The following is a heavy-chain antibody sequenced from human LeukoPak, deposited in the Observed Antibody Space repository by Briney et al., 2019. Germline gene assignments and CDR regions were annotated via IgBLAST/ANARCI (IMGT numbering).Heavy chain of an antibody. V-gene: IGHV3-21*01. Sequence: SGGSLRLSCAASGFTFSSYSMNWVRQAPGKGLEWVSSISSSSSYIYYADSVKGRFTNSRDNAKNSLYLQMNSLRAEDTAVYYCTTTVSPTAPGYWGQGTLVTVSS. CDR2: ISSSSSYI. CDR1: GFTFSSYS. CDR3: TTTVSPTAPGY. J-gene: IGHJ4*02. D-gene: IGHD1-1*01.